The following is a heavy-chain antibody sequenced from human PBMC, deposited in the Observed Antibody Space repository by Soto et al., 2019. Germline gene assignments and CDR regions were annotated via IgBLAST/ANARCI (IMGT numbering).Heavy chain of an antibody. D-gene: IGHD3-10*01. V-gene: IGHV1-18*01. CDR3: ACLAWFGDPVPPFDC. CDR1: GYTFTSYG. Sequence: VKVSCKASGYTFTSYGISWVRQAPGQGLEWMGWISAYNGNTNYAQKLQGRVTMTTDTSTSTAYMELRSLRSDDTAVYYCACLAWFGDPVPPFDCWGQGTVVTVSS. CDR2: ISAYNGNT. J-gene: IGHJ4*02.